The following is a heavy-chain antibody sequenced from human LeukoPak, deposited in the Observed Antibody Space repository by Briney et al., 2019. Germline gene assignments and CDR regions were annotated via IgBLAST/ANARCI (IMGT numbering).Heavy chain of an antibody. Sequence: GGSLRLSCAASGFTFSSYSMNWVRQAPGKGLEWVAVISYDGSNKYYADSVKGRFTISRDNSKNTLYLQMNSLRAEDTAVYYCARDRTYSGSFIDYWGQGTLVTVSS. CDR1: GFTFSSYS. CDR3: ARDRTYSGSFIDY. V-gene: IGHV3-30*03. CDR2: ISYDGSNK. D-gene: IGHD1-26*01. J-gene: IGHJ4*02.